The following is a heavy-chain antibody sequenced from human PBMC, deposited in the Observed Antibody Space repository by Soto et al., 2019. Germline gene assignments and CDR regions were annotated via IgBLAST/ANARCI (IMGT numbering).Heavy chain of an antibody. CDR3: AGAGLAVGLFDY. D-gene: IGHD6-19*01. CDR2: INHSGRT. J-gene: IGHJ4*02. CDR1: GGSFSGYY. V-gene: IGHV4-34*01. Sequence: QVQLQQWGAGLLKPSETLSLTCAVYGGSFSGYYWNRIRQAPGKGLEWIGEINHSGRTNYNPSLKSRVTISVDTSKNQFSLKLSSVTAADTAVYYCAGAGLAVGLFDYWGQGTLVTVSS.